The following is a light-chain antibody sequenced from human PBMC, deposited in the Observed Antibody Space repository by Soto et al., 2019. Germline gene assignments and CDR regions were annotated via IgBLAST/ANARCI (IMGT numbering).Light chain of an antibody. CDR1: QSVTSSF. V-gene: IGKV3-20*01. J-gene: IGKJ2*01. Sequence: EIVLTQFPGTLSLSPGERATLSCWASQSVTSSFLAWYQQKPGQAPRLLLYGASSSATGIPDRFSGSGSGTDFTLTISRLEPEDFVVYYCQQYDTSPYTFGQGTKLEIK. CDR2: GAS. CDR3: QQYDTSPYT.